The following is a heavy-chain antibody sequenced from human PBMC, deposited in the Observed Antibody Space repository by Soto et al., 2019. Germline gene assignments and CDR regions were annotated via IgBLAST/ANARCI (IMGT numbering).Heavy chain of an antibody. Sequence: EVQLVESGGGLVQPGESLRLSCAASGFTFSSYWMHWVRQAPGKGLVWVSCTNSDGSGTSYADSVKGRFTISRDNAKNTLFLQMNSLRAEDTAVYYCATGNSHAFDIWGQGTMVTVSS. J-gene: IGHJ3*02. V-gene: IGHV3-74*01. D-gene: IGHD1-7*01. CDR2: TNSDGSGT. CDR1: GFTFSSYW. CDR3: ATGNSHAFDI.